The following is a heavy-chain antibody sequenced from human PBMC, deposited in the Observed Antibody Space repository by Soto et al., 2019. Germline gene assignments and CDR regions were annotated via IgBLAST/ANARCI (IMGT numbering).Heavy chain of an antibody. Sequence: QLQLQESGPGLVKPSETLSLTCTVSGGSVSSSRSYWGWIRQPPGKGLEWIASIYNSGSAYYNPSLKSRVSMSVDTSQNQFFLKLTSVTAADTAVYYCARPPSNNWADNWFDPWGQGTLVTVSS. V-gene: IGHV4-39*01. CDR3: ARPPSNNWADNWFDP. CDR2: IYNSGSA. J-gene: IGHJ5*02. CDR1: GGSVSSSRSY. D-gene: IGHD1-1*01.